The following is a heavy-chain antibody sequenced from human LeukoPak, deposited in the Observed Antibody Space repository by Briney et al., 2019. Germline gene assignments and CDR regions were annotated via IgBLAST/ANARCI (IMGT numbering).Heavy chain of an antibody. J-gene: IGHJ1*01. CDR2: INHSGST. D-gene: IGHD3-22*01. CDR1: GGSFSGYY. Sequence: PSETLSLTCAVYGGSFSGYYWSWIRQPPGKGLEWIGEINHSGSTNYNPSLKSRVTISVDTSKNQFSLKLSSVTAADTAVYYCARGRTYYYDSSGSRPFQHWGQGTLVTVSS. CDR3: ARGRTYYYDSSGSRPFQH. V-gene: IGHV4-34*01.